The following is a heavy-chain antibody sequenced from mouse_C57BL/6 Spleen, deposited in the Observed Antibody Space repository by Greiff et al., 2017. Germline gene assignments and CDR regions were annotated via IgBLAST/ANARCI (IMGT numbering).Heavy chain of an antibody. J-gene: IGHJ4*01. D-gene: IGHD2-5*01. V-gene: IGHV1-77*01. CDR3: ARSGYSNPYYAMDY. Sequence: VQLQQSGAELVKPGASVKISCKASGYTFTDYYINWVKQRPGQGLEWIGKIGPGSGSTYYNEKFKGKATLTADKASSTAYMQLSSLTSEDSAVYFCARSGYSNPYYAMDYWGQGTSVTVSS. CDR1: GYTFTDYY. CDR2: IGPGSGST.